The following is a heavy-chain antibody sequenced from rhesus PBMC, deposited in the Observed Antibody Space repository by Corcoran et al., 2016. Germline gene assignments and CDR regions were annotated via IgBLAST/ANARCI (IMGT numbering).Heavy chain of an antibody. CDR3: ASAYGLDS. CDR1: GGSISSNY. V-gene: IGHV4-147*01. Sequence: QVQLQESGPGLVKPSETLSLTCAVSGGSISSNYWNWIRQPPGKGLEWIGRIYGGSGRTIYNPSLTSRVTISTDTSKNQFSLKLSSVTAADTAVYYCASAYGLDSWGQGVVVTVSS. CDR2: IYGGSGRT. J-gene: IGHJ6*01.